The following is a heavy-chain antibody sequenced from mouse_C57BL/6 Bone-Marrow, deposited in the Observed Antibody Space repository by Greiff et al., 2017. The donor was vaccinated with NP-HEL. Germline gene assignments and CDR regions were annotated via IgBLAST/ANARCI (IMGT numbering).Heavy chain of an antibody. V-gene: IGHV1-64*01. D-gene: IGHD2-2*01. Sequence: QVQLQQSGAELVKPGASVTLSCKASGYTFTSYWMHWVKQRPGQGLEWIGMLHPTSGSTTYNEKFKSKATLTVDKSSSTAYMQLSSLTSEDSAVYYCARGLLWLRRRDYDAMDYWGQGTSVTVSS. J-gene: IGHJ4*01. CDR3: ARGLLWLRRRDYDAMDY. CDR1: GYTFTSYW. CDR2: LHPTSGST.